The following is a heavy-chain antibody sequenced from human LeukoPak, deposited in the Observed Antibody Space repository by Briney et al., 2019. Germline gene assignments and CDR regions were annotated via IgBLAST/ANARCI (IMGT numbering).Heavy chain of an antibody. D-gene: IGHD6-6*01. J-gene: IGHJ5*02. CDR2: INHSGST. V-gene: IGHV4-34*01. CDR3: ARAEYSSSAVWFDP. CDR1: GGSFSGYY. Sequence: PSETLSLTCAVYGGSFSGYYWSWIRQPPGKGLEWIGEINHSGSTNYNPSLKRRVTISVDTSKNQFSLKLSSVTAADTAVYYCARAEYSSSAVWFDPWGQGTLVTVSS.